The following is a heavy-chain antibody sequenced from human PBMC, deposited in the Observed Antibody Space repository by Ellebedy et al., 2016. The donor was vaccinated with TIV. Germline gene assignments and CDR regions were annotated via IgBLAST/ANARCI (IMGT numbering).Heavy chain of an antibody. Sequence: GESLKISXAAFGFTFSRYDMHWVRQSTRKGLEWVASIDNAGDTYYPGSVKGRFTISRENAKNSLYLQMNSLRVEDTAVYYCTRFEIISGGGYGMDVWGQGTTVTVSS. V-gene: IGHV3-13*01. CDR2: IDNAGDT. D-gene: IGHD3-16*01. CDR1: GFTFSRYD. J-gene: IGHJ6*02. CDR3: TRFEIISGGGYGMDV.